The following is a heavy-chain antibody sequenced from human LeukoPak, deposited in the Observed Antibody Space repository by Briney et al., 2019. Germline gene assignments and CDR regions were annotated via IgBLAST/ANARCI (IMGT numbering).Heavy chain of an antibody. V-gene: IGHV1-18*01. Sequence: GASVKVSCKASGYTFTSYGISWVRQAPGQGLEWMGWISAYNGNTNYAQKFQGRVTITADKSTSTAYMELSSLRSEDTAVYYCARGWQQLVLDAFDIWGQGTMVTVSS. J-gene: IGHJ3*02. CDR2: ISAYNGNT. CDR1: GYTFTSYG. D-gene: IGHD6-13*01. CDR3: ARGWQQLVLDAFDI.